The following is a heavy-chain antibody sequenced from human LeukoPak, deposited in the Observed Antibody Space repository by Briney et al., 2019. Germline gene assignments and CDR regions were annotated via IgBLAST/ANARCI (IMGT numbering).Heavy chain of an antibody. CDR3: AKVPPLLSGYPHFDY. J-gene: IGHJ4*02. V-gene: IGHV3-23*01. Sequence: GGSLRLSCAASGFTFSSYAMSWVRQAPGKGLEWVSAISGSGGSTYYADSVKGRFTISRDNSKNTLYLKMNSLRAEDTAVYYCAKVPPLLSGYPHFDYWGQGTLVTVSS. D-gene: IGHD5-12*01. CDR2: ISGSGGST. CDR1: GFTFSSYA.